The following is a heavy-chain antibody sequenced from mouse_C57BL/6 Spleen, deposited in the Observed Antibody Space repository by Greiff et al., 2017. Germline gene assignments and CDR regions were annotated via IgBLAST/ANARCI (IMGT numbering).Heavy chain of an antibody. V-gene: IGHV1-72*01. J-gene: IGHJ1*03. D-gene: IGHD4-1*01. CDR3: ARAEANWDWYWYFDV. CDR1: GYTFTSYW. CDR2: IDPNSGGT. Sequence: QVQLQQPGAELVKPGASVKLSCKASGYTFTSYWMHWVKQRPGRGLEWIGRIDPNSGGTKYNEKFKSKATLTVDKPSSTAYMQLSSRTSEDSAVYYWARAEANWDWYWYFDVWGTGTTVTVSS.